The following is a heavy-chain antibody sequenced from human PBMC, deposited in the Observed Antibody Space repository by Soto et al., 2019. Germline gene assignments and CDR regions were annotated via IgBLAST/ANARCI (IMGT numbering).Heavy chain of an antibody. V-gene: IGHV4-61*08. CDR2: IYYSGST. Sequence: ETLSLTSTGSGGSVSTGGNHVSCIRLHPGKGLEWIGYIYYSGSTNYNPSLKSRVTISVDTSKNQFSLKLSSVTAADTAVYYCAREVITMVRGVNDAFDIWGQGTMVT. J-gene: IGHJ3*02. CDR1: GGSVSTGGNH. CDR3: AREVITMVRGVNDAFDI. D-gene: IGHD3-10*01.